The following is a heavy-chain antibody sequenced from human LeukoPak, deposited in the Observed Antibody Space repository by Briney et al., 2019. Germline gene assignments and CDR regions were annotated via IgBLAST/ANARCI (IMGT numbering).Heavy chain of an antibody. Sequence: GASXKVSCKASGYTFTSYDINWVRQATGQGREWMGWMNPNSGNTGYAQKFQGRVTITRNTSISTAYMELSSLRSEDTAVYYCARDILMDAFDIWGQGTMVTVSS. V-gene: IGHV1-8*03. CDR2: MNPNSGNT. CDR1: GYTFTSYD. J-gene: IGHJ3*02. CDR3: ARDILMDAFDI. D-gene: IGHD2-8*01.